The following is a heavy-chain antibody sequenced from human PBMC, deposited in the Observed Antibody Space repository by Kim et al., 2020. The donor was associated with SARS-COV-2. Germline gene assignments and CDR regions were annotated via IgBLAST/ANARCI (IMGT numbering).Heavy chain of an antibody. CDR2: INPNSGGT. D-gene: IGHD3-16*01. Sequence: ASVKVSCKTSGYTFTGYYIHWVRQAPGQGLEWMGRINPNSGGTNYAQNFQGRVSMTRYTSISTAYLELSRLRSDDTAVYYCTTADMITFGAVVNVGYYFDYWGQGTLVTVSS. CDR3: TTADMITFGAVVNVGYYFDY. CDR1: GYTFTGYY. J-gene: IGHJ4*02. V-gene: IGHV1-2*06.